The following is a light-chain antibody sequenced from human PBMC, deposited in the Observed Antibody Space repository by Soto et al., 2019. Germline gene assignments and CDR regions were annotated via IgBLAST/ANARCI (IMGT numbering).Light chain of an antibody. CDR1: HDITSY. J-gene: IGKJ3*01. V-gene: IGKV1-33*01. CDR3: KKCDYLPF. CDR2: DAS. Sequence: DIQMTQSPSSLSASVGDRVTITCQASHDITSYLNWYQHKPGKAPKLLIYDASILEAGVPSRFSERVSRTDFIYTISTLQPEDVETHNCKKCDYLPFFDPGPTGVFK.